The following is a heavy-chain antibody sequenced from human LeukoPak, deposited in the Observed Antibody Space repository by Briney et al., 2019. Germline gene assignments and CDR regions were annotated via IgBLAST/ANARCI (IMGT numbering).Heavy chain of an antibody. CDR3: ARTYYDVFSGYYSGGGPFDY. Sequence: SQTLSLTCTVSGGSISSGGYYWTWVRQPAGKGLEWIGRTYTSGCTNYNPSLKSRVTISVDTSKNQFSLELSSVTVADTAVYYCARTYYDVFSGYYSGGGPFDYWGQGTVVTVSS. J-gene: IGHJ4*02. CDR1: GGSISSGGYY. V-gene: IGHV4-61*02. D-gene: IGHD3-3*01. CDR2: TYTSGCT.